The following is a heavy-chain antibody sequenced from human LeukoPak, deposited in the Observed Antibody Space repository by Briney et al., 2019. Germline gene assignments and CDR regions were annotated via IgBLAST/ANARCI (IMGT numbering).Heavy chain of an antibody. Sequence: PSETLSLTCGVSGGSFNGYRWTWIRQAPEKGLVWIGDINHAGNTNYNPSLKSRVTMSVDTSKSQFSLYLRSVTAADTAIYYCVGYEGRGPTTGYMDVWGKGATVTVSS. CDR3: VGYEGRGPTTGYMDV. CDR2: INHAGNT. V-gene: IGHV4-34*01. D-gene: IGHD1-26*01. CDR1: GGSFNGYR. J-gene: IGHJ6*03.